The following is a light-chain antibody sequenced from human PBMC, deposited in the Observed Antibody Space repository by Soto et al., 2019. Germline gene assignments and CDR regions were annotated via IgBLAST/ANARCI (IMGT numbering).Light chain of an antibody. CDR2: DAS. V-gene: IGKV3-11*01. CDR3: QQRNNWPIT. CDR1: QTVGSL. Sequence: EIVLTQSPATLSLSPGEGATLSCRASQTVGSLLAWYQQRPGQAPRLVIYDASNRATGSPARFSGSGYGTDCTLTISSLEPEDFAIYYSQQRNNWPITFGHGTLLEVK. J-gene: IGKJ5*01.